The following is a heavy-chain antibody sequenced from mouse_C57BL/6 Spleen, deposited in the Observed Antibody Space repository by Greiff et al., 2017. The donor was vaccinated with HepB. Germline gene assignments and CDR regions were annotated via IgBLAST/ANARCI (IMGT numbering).Heavy chain of an antibody. Sequence: VQRVESGAELVKPGASVKLSCKASGYTFTEYTIHWVKQRPGQGLEWIGWFYPGSGSTKYNEKFKVKATLTADKSSSTVYMKLSRLTSEDSAVYFSARHEVDCSWDGYFDYWGQGTTLTVSS. CDR1: GYTFTEYT. D-gene: IGHD4-1*01. J-gene: IGHJ2*01. CDR2: FYPGSGST. V-gene: IGHV1-62-2*01. CDR3: ARHEVDCSWDGYFDY.